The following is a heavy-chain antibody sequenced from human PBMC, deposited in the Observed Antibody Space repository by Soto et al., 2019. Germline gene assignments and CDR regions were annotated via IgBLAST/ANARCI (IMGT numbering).Heavy chain of an antibody. V-gene: IGHV1-2*02. CDR2: INPNSGGT. CDR1: GFTFTGYY. D-gene: IGHD3-9*01. CDR3: AREITILRGDAFDI. J-gene: IGHJ3*02. Sequence: ASVKVSCKASGFTFTGYYMHLVRQAPGQGLEWMGWINPNSGGTNYAQKFQGSVTMTRDTSISTAYMELSRLRSDDTAVYYCAREITILRGDAFDIWGQGTMVTVS.